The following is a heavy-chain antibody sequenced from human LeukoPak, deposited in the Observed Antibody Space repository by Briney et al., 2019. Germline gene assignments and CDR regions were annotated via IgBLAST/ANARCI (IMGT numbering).Heavy chain of an antibody. J-gene: IGHJ3*01. CDR3: ARGGAVNGFDV. V-gene: IGHV4-34*01. D-gene: IGHD6-19*01. CDR2: IYHSGST. CDR1: GVSFSNYY. Sequence: SETLSLTCVVYGVSFSNYYWSWIRQTPGEGLEWIGEIYHSGSTDYNPSLKSRVTISIDTSKNHFSLKLSSVTAADTAVYYCARGGAVNGFDVWGQGTRVTVSS.